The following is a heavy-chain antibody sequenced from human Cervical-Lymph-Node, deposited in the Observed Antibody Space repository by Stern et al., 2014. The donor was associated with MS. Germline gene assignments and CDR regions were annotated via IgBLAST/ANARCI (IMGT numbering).Heavy chain of an antibody. J-gene: IGHJ6*02. V-gene: IGHV1-8*01. CDR2: MNPNSGNT. D-gene: IGHD1-1*01. Sequence: VQLVESGAEVKKPGASVKVSCKASGYTFTSYDINWVRQATGQGLEWMGWMNPNSGNTGYAQKFQGRVTMTRNTSISTAYMELSSVRSEAGAVYYGGRKNRRYRYYYGMDVWGQGTTVTVSS. CDR1: GYTFTSYD. CDR3: GRKNRRYRYYYGMDV.